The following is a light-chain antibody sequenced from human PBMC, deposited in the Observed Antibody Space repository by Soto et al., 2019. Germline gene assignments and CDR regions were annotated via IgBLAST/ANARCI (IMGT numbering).Light chain of an antibody. CDR2: DAS. J-gene: IGKJ1*01. CDR3: QQYENYWT. V-gene: IGKV1-5*01. Sequence: DIQMTQSPSTLSATAGDRVTSTCRASQSISIWLAWYQHKPGKAPKLLIYDASNLDSGVPSRFSGSGSGTEFSLTISNLQPYDCATYYCQQYENYWTFGQGTRVEIK. CDR1: QSISIW.